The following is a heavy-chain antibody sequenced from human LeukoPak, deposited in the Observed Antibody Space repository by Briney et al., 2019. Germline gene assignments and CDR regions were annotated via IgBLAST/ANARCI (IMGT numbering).Heavy chain of an antibody. V-gene: IGHV4-4*07. CDR3: ARDLTSVNTLLGDAFDI. Sequence: SETLSLTCTVSGGSISSYYWSWIRQPAGKGLEWIGRIYTSGSTNYNPSLKSRVTMSVDTSKNQFSLKLSSVTAADTAVYYCARDLTSVNTLLGDAFDIWGQGTMVTVSS. CDR1: GGSISSYY. CDR2: IYTSGST. J-gene: IGHJ3*02. D-gene: IGHD4-11*01.